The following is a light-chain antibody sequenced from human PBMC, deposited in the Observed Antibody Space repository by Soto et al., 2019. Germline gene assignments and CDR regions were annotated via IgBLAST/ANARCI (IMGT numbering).Light chain of an antibody. CDR3: QKYHSNPST. J-gene: IGKJ2*01. Sequence: DIVMTQSPDSLAVSLGERATINCKSSQSLYNSNNLNYLAWYQQKPGQPPKLLLYWASTRESGVPDRFSGSGSGKDFTLTISSLQAADVDVYYCQKYHSNPSTFGQGTKLEIK. CDR2: WAS. CDR1: QSLYNSNNLNY. V-gene: IGKV4-1*01.